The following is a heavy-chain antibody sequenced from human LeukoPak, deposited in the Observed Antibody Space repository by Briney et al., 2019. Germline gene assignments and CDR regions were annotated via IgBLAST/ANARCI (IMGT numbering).Heavy chain of an antibody. D-gene: IGHD3-22*01. CDR2: IYYSGST. CDR3: ARSGVGYYYDSSGYYGFDY. J-gene: IGHJ4*02. V-gene: IGHV4-59*01. CDR1: GGSISSYY. Sequence: SETLSLTCTVSGGSISSYYWSWIRQPPGKGLEWIGYIYYSGSTNYNPSLKSQVTISVDTSKNQFSLKLSSVTAADTAVYYCARSGVGYYYDSSGYYGFDYWGQGTLVTVSS.